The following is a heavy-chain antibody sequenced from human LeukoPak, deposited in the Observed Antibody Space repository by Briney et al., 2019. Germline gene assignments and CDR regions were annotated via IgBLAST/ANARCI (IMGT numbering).Heavy chain of an antibody. V-gene: IGHV4-39*07. J-gene: IGHJ4*02. CDR3: ARSRDGSSTSLDY. Sequence: SETLSLTCTVSGGSISSSSYYWGWIRQPPGKGLEWIGSIYYSGSTYYNPSLKSRVTISVDTSKNQFSLKLSSVTAADTAVYYCARSRDGSSTSLDYWGQGTLVTVSS. CDR2: IYYSGST. CDR1: GGSISSSSYY. D-gene: IGHD2-2*01.